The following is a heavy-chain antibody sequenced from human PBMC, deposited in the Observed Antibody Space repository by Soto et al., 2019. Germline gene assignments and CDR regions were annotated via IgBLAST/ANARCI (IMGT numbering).Heavy chain of an antibody. Sequence: ASVKVSCKASGYTFTSYYMHWVRQAPGQGLEWMGIINPSGGSTSYAQKFQGRVTMTRDTSTSTVYMELSSLRSEDTAVYYCAKAGYQLLFTHPHYYMDVWGKGTTVTVSS. CDR3: AKAGYQLLFTHPHYYMDV. V-gene: IGHV1-46*01. D-gene: IGHD2-2*01. CDR2: INPSGGST. CDR1: GYTFTSYY. J-gene: IGHJ6*03.